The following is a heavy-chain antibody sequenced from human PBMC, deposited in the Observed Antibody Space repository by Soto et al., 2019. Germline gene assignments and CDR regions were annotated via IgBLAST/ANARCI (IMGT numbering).Heavy chain of an antibody. CDR1: GGSFSSYY. Sequence: SETLSLTCAVYGGSFSSYYWSWIRQPPGKGLEWIGYIYYSGSTNYNPSLKSRVTISVDTSKNQFSLKLRSVTAADTAVYYCARNSPYCSSTSCYIHWFDPWGQGTLVTVSS. CDR3: ARNSPYCSSTSCYIHWFDP. J-gene: IGHJ5*02. V-gene: IGHV4-59*01. D-gene: IGHD2-2*02. CDR2: IYYSGST.